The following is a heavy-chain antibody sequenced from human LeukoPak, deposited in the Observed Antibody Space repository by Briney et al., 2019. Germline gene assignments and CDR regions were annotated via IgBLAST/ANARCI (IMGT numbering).Heavy chain of an antibody. CDR2: ISSSGGTI. D-gene: IGHD3-22*01. V-gene: IGHV3-48*04. Sequence: GGSLRLSCAASGFTFSSYSMNWVRQAPGKGLEWVSYISSSGGTIYYADSVKGRFTISRDNAKNSLFLQMNSLRVGDTAVYYCARDGNYFDTTPNWFDTWGQGTLVTVSS. J-gene: IGHJ5*02. CDR3: ARDGNYFDTTPNWFDT. CDR1: GFTFSSYS.